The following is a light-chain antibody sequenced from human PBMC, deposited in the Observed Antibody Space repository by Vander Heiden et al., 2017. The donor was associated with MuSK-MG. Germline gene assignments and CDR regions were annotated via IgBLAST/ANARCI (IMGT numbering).Light chain of an antibody. CDR3: QQDENLPPDT. CDR1: QDISNY. V-gene: IGKV1-33*01. J-gene: IGKJ3*01. Sequence: DIQMTQSPSSLSASVGDRVAVTCQASQDISNYLNWYQQKPGKAPKVLIYDASNLETGVPSRFSGSGYGTDFTFTISGRQPEDIASYYCQQDENLPPDTFGHGTKVDIK. CDR2: DAS.